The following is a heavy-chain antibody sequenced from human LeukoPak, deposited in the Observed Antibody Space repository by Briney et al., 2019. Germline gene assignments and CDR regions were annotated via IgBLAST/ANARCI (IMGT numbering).Heavy chain of an antibody. J-gene: IGHJ4*02. D-gene: IGHD1-26*01. CDR1: GGSISSYY. CDR3: ARDSGSYLDY. CDR2: IYYSAST. V-gene: IGHV4-59*01. Sequence: SETLSLTCTVSGGSISSYYWSWIRQPPGKGLEWIGYIYYSASTNYNPSLKSRVTISVDTSKNQFSLKLSSVTAADTAVYYCARDSGSYLDYWGQGTLVTVSS.